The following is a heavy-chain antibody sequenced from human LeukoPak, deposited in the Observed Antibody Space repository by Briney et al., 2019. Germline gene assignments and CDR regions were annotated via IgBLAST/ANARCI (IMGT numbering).Heavy chain of an antibody. Sequence: SETLSLTCTVSGGSISSSSYYWGWIRQPPGKGLEWIGSIYYSGSTYYNPSLKSRVTISVDTSKNQFSLKLSSVTAADTAVYYCARVKDPGGYYYYYYMDVWGKGTTVTVSS. D-gene: IGHD3-16*01. CDR3: ARVKDPGGYYYYYYMDV. V-gene: IGHV4-39*01. CDR1: GGSISSSSYY. J-gene: IGHJ6*03. CDR2: IYYSGST.